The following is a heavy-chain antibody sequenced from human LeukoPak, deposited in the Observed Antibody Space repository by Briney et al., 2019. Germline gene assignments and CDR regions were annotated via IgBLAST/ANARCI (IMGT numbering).Heavy chain of an antibody. CDR2: INHSGST. CDR3: ARRVTMVRGVIPMAYYYYYMDV. J-gene: IGHJ6*03. D-gene: IGHD3-10*01. CDR1: GGSFSGYY. Sequence: SETLSLTCAVYGGSFSGYYWSWIRQPPGKGLEWIGEINHSGSTNYNPSLKSRVTISVDTSKNQFSLKLSSVTAADTAVYYCARRVTMVRGVIPMAYYYYYMDVWGKGTTVTISS. V-gene: IGHV4-34*01.